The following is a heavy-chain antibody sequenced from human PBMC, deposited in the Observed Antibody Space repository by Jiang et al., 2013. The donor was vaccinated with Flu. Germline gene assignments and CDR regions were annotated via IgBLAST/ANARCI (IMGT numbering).Heavy chain of an antibody. J-gene: IGHJ5*02. D-gene: IGHD1-26*01. Sequence: GSGLVKPSGTLSLTCAVSGGSISSSNWWSWVRQPPGKGLEWIGEIYHSGSTNYNPSLKSRVTISVDKSKNQFSLKLSSVTAADTAVYYCARVFLGWELLSAGNWFDPWGQGTLVTVSS. CDR2: IYHSGST. CDR1: GGSISSSNW. CDR3: ARVFLGWELLSAGNWFDP. V-gene: IGHV4-4*02.